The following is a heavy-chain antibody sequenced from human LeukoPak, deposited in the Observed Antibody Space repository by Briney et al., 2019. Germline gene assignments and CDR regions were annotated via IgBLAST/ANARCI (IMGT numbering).Heavy chain of an antibody. D-gene: IGHD6-13*01. J-gene: IGHJ4*02. CDR3: ARGSSRRGNFDY. Sequence: ASVKVSCKASGYTFTGYYMHWVRQAPGQGLEWMGWINPNSGGTNYAQKLQGWVTMTRDTSISTAYMELSRLRSDDTAVYYCARGSSRRGNFDYWGQGTLVTVSS. CDR2: INPNSGGT. CDR1: GYTFTGYY. V-gene: IGHV1-2*04.